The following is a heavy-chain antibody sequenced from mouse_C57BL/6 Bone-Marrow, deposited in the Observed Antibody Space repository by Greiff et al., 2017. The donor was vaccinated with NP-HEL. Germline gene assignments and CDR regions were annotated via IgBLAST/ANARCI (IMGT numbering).Heavy chain of an antibody. V-gene: IGHV1-75*01. D-gene: IGHD3-2*01. CDR2: IFPGSGST. Sequence: VQRVESGPELVKPGASVKISCKASGYTFTDYYINWVKQRPGQGLEWIGWIFPGSGSTYYNEKFKGKATLTVDKSSSTAYMLLSSLTSEDSAVYFCAREGDCSYYFDYWGQGTTLTVSS. CDR3: AREGDCSYYFDY. J-gene: IGHJ2*01. CDR1: GYTFTDYY.